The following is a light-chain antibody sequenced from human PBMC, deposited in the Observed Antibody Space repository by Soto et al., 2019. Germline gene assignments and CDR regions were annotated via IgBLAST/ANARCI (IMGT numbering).Light chain of an antibody. V-gene: IGKV1-17*01. CDR3: LQHNSYPWT. CDR1: QGFRMV. Sequence: DIQMTRFPSSLFAFVGDGVTIICRASQGFRMVLGWYQQKPGKAPKRLIYAESSLQSGVPSRFSGSGSGTEFTLTISSLQPEDFATYYCLQHNSYPWTFGQGTKVEIK. CDR2: AES. J-gene: IGKJ1*01.